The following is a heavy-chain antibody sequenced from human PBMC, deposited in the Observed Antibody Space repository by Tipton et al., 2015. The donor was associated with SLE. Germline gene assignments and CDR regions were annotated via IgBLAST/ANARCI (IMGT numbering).Heavy chain of an antibody. J-gene: IGHJ2*01. Sequence: SLRLSCAASGFTFSSYGMHWVRQAPGKGLEWVAFIRYDGSNKYYADSVKGRFTISRGNSKNTLYLQMNSLRAEDTAVYYCAKDYGQWLVLWYFDLWGRGTLVTVSS. CDR3: AKDYGQWLVLWYFDL. CDR1: GFTFSSYG. CDR2: IRYDGSNK. D-gene: IGHD6-19*01. V-gene: IGHV3-30*02.